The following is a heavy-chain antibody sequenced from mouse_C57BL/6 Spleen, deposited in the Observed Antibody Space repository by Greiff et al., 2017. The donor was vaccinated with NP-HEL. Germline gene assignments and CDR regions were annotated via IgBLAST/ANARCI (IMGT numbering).Heavy chain of an antibody. V-gene: IGHV1-59*01. J-gene: IGHJ1*03. CDR1: GYTFTSYW. D-gene: IGHD1-1*01. CDR3: AQSFSYGSSPYWYFDV. CDR2: IDPSDSYT. Sequence: QVQLQQSGAELVRPGTSVKLSCKASGYTFTSYWMHWVKQRPGQGLEWIGVIDPSDSYTNYNQKFKGKATLTVDTSSSTAYMQLSSLTSEDSAVYYCAQSFSYGSSPYWYFDVWGTGTTVTVSS.